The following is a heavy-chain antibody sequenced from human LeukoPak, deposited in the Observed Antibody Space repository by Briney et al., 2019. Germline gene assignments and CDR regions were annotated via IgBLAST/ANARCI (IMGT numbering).Heavy chain of an antibody. CDR2: IKPDNGGT. J-gene: IGHJ4*02. V-gene: IGHV1-2*02. CDR1: GYTFTGHY. CDR3: AAVVAGITCDH. Sequence: APVKVSRKASGYTFTGHYLHWVRQAPGQGLEWMGWIKPDNGGTTYAQKFQGRVTMTRDTSINTAYLELSSLRSDDAAIYYCAAVVAGITCDHWGQGTLVTVSS. D-gene: IGHD2-2*01.